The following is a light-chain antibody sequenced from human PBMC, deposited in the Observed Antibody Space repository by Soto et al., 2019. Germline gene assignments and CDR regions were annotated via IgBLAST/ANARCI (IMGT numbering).Light chain of an antibody. V-gene: IGKV3-15*01. CDR2: GAS. J-gene: IGKJ1*01. Sequence: EIVITQSPATLSMSPGERATLSCRASQSVSSNLAWYQQKPGQAPRLLIYGASTRATGIPARFSGSGSGTESTLTISSLQSEDSALYYCQHYNNWPPGRTFGQGTKVDIK. CDR1: QSVSSN. CDR3: QHYNNWPPGRT.